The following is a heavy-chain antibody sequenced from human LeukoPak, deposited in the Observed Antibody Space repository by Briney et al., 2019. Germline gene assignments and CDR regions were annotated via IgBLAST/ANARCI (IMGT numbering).Heavy chain of an antibody. D-gene: IGHD6-6*01. CDR1: GGSISLYY. J-gene: IGHJ4*02. CDR2: IYSSGST. V-gene: IGHV4-4*07. Sequence: SETLSLTCTVSGGSISLYYWSWIRQPAGKGLEWIGRIYSSGSTNYNPSLKSRVTMSVDTSKNHFSLKLSSVTAADTAVYYCARGTIAARFDYWGQGTLVSVYS. CDR3: ARGTIAARFDY.